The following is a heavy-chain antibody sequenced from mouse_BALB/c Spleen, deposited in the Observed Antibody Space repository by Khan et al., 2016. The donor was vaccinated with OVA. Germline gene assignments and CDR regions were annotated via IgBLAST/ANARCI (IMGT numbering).Heavy chain of an antibody. J-gene: IGHJ3*01. D-gene: IGHD1-1*01. CDR3: ARDYGSSFWFAS. CDR1: GYTFTNYI. CDR2: INPYNDGT. V-gene: IGHV1S136*01. Sequence: VQLKESGPELVKPGASVKMSCKASGYTFTNYIIHWVKQKPGQGLEWIGYINPYNDGTKYNEKFKGKATLTSDKSSSTAYMELSGLTSEDSAVYYCARDYGSSFWFASWCQGSLVTVSA.